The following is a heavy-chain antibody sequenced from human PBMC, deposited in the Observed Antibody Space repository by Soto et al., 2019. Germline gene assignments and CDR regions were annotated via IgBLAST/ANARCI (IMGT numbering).Heavy chain of an antibody. CDR2: IYPGDSNT. V-gene: IGHV5-51*01. Sequence: GESLKISCKASGYSFTTYWIGWVRQMPGKGLEWMGIIYPGDSNTRYNPSFQGQVTISADKSISTAYLQWSSLKASDTAMYYCATQGGTTANLPVDYYYYAMDGWGQGTTVTVSS. J-gene: IGHJ6*02. CDR1: GYSFTTYW. D-gene: IGHD1-1*01. CDR3: ATQGGTTANLPVDYYYYAMDG.